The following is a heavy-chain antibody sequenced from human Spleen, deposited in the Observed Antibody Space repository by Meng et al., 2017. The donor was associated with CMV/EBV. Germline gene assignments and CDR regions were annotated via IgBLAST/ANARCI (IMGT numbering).Heavy chain of an antibody. CDR3: ARGPRYSGFYPWGFDY. J-gene: IGHJ4*02. V-gene: IGHV3-21*01. Sequence: GESLKISCSSSRFTLSGYSLNWVRQAPGKGLEWVSSITGSGSYIYYADSVRGRFTISRDNAKNSLHLQMNSLRAADTAVYYCARGPRYSGFYPWGFDYWGQGTLVTVSS. CDR2: ITGSGSYI. CDR1: RFTLSGYS. D-gene: IGHD1-26*01.